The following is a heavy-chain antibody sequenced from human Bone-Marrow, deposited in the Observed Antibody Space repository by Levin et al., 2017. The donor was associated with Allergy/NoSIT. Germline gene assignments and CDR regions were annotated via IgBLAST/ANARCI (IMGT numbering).Heavy chain of an antibody. Sequence: PQASVKVSCKASGYTFTSYDVNWLRQATGQGLEWMGWMNPESSNTYYAERFKGRVTMTMNASATTVYMELSSLQSEDTALYYCARQEVVSGEYHYWGQGTLVTVSS. D-gene: IGHD2-15*01. CDR3: ARQEVVSGEYHY. J-gene: IGHJ4*02. CDR2: MNPESSNT. V-gene: IGHV1-8*01. CDR1: GYTFTSYD.